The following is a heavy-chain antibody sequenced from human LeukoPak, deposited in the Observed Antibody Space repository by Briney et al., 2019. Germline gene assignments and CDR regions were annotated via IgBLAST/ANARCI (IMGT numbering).Heavy chain of an antibody. D-gene: IGHD3-22*01. CDR2: IYYSGST. Sequence: KPSETLSLTCTVSGGSISSYYWSWIRQPPGKGLEWIGYIYYSGSTNYNPSLKSRVTMSVDTSKNQFSLKLSSVTAADTAVYYCARAKYYYDSSGGDYFDYWGQGTLVTVSS. J-gene: IGHJ4*02. CDR3: ARAKYYYDSSGGDYFDY. CDR1: GGSISSYY. V-gene: IGHV4-59*12.